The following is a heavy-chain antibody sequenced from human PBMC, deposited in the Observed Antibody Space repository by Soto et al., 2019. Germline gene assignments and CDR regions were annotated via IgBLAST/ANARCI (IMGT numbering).Heavy chain of an antibody. CDR3: ARSGRMATIFFDY. V-gene: IGHV2-26*01. Sequence: QVTLKESGPVLVKPTETLTLTCTVSGFSLSNAGMGVSWIGQPPGKALEWLAHIFSNDEKSYSTSLKSRLTISKDTSKSQVVLTMTNMDPVDTATYSCARSGRMATIFFDYWGQGTLVTVSS. D-gene: IGHD5-12*01. J-gene: IGHJ4*02. CDR1: GFSLSNAGMG. CDR2: IFSNDEK.